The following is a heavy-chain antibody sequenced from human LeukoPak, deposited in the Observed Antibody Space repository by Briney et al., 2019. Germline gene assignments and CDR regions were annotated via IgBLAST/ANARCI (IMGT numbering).Heavy chain of an antibody. V-gene: IGHV3-74*01. J-gene: IGHJ4*02. Sequence: GGSLRLSCADSGFTFNSYWMHWVRQAPGKGLVWVSRISTDGRSSNYADPVKGRFTISRDNAKNALYLQMNSLRVEDTAVYYCVRGMGDWGQGTLVTVSS. CDR2: ISTDGRSS. D-gene: IGHD1-26*01. CDR1: GFTFNSYW. CDR3: VRGMGD.